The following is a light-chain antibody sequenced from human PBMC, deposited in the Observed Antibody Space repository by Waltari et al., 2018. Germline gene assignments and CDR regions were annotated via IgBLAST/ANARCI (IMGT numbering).Light chain of an antibody. CDR2: FTD. V-gene: IGLV1-44*01. CDR3: ASWDASLNGWV. CDR1: RSNLASNS. Sequence: QSVLTQPPSASGTPGQRVTISFSGGRSNLASNSVNWFQQLPGTAPRLFIYFTDQRPSGVPGRFSGSKSGTSASLAISGLQSGDEADYYCASWDASLNGWVFGGGTKLTVL. J-gene: IGLJ3*02.